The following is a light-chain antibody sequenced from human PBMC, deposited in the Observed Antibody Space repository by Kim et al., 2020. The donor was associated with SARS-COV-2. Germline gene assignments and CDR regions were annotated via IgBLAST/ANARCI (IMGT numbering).Light chain of an antibody. CDR3: QQYASSPWT. CDR2: GAS. J-gene: IGKJ1*01. Sequence: SPGERATLSCRASQSVGSSYLAWYQQKPGQAPRLLIYGASSRATGIPDKFSGSGSETDFTLSISRLEPEDFAVYYCQQYASSPWTFGQGTKVDIK. CDR1: QSVGSSY. V-gene: IGKV3-20*01.